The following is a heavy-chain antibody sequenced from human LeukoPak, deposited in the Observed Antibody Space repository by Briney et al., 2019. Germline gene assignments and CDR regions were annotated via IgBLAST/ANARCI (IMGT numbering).Heavy chain of an antibody. Sequence: SETLSLTCTVSGGSISSSSYYWGWIHQPPGKGLEWIGSIYYSGSTYYNPSLKSRVTISVDTSKNQFSLKLSSVTAADTAVYYCASAGGYDLDYYYYYMDVWGKGTTVTVSS. J-gene: IGHJ6*03. CDR3: ASAGGYDLDYYYYYMDV. CDR1: GGSISSSSYY. D-gene: IGHD5-12*01. CDR2: IYYSGST. V-gene: IGHV4-39*01.